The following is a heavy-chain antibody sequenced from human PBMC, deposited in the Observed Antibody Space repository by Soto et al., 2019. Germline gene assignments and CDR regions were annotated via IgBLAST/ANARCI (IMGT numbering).Heavy chain of an antibody. CDR2: IGGDGST. J-gene: IGHJ4*02. V-gene: IGHV3-23*01. CDR1: GFTFSSYA. CDR3: ARDRNYPRDQFDN. Sequence: GGSLRLSCVGSGFTFSSYAMSWVRQAPGRGPEWVSAIGGDGSTWYADSVRGRFTISRDNSKNTEYVQMNSLRAEDTAIYYCARDRNYPRDQFDNWGQGILVTAPQ. D-gene: IGHD1-7*01.